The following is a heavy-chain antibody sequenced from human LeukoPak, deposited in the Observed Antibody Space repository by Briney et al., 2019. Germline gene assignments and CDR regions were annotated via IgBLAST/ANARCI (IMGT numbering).Heavy chain of an antibody. D-gene: IGHD3-3*01. J-gene: IGHJ4*02. CDR2: ITSSSSYI. CDR3: ARDEGVALDY. Sequence: GGSLRLSCAASGFTFSSYNMNWVRQAPGKGLEWVSSITSSSSYIYYADSVKGRFTISRDNAKNSLYLQMNSLRAEDTAVYYCARDEGVALDYWGQGTLVTVSS. CDR1: GFTFSSYN. V-gene: IGHV3-21*01.